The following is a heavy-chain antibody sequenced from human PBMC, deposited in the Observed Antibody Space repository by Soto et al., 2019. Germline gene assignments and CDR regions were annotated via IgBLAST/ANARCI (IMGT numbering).Heavy chain of an antibody. CDR2: IHFSGST. CDR3: ARDGHGMDV. V-gene: IGHV4-61*05. J-gene: IGHJ6*02. CDR1: GASITSTTYF. Sequence: PSETLSLTCSLSGASITSTTYFWAWIRQPPGKGLEWIGYIHFSGSTNYNPSLKGRATISIDTSKNQFSLQLSSVTAADTAVYYCARDGHGMDVWGQGTKVTVSS.